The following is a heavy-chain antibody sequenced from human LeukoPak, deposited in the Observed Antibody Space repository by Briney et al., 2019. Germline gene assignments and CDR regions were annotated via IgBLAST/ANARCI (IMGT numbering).Heavy chain of an antibody. D-gene: IGHD5-18*01. CDR3: ARSGYSYGSFDY. CDR1: GFTVSSNY. Sequence: GSLRLSCAASGFTVSSNYMSWVRQAPGKGLEWVSVIYSGGSTYYADSAKGRFTISRDNSENTLYLQMNSLRAEDTAVYYCARSGYSYGSFDYWGQGTLVTVSS. CDR2: IYSGGST. V-gene: IGHV3-66*01. J-gene: IGHJ4*02.